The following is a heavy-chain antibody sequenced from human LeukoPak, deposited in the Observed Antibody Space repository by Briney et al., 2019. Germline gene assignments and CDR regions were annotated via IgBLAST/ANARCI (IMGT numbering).Heavy chain of an antibody. J-gene: IGHJ5*02. V-gene: IGHV4-34*01. CDR3: ARIPFVVVPAARRRGGWFDP. CDR2: INHSGST. Sequence: PSETLSLTCAVYGGSFSGYYWSWIRQPPGKGLEWIGEINHSGSTNYNPSLKSRVTISVDTSKNQFSLKLSSVTAADTAVYHCARIPFVVVPAARRRGGWFDPWGQGTLVTVSS. D-gene: IGHD2-2*01. CDR1: GGSFSGYY.